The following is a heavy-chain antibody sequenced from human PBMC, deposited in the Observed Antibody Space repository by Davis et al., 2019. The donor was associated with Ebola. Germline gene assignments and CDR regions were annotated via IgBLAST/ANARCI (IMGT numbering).Heavy chain of an antibody. Sequence: GESLKISCKVSGFTFSDNWMSWVRQVPGKGLVWISSINRDGTTKTYADSVKGRFTVSRDNAKNTLYLQMYSLRGEDTAVYYCASYVVGWGRGTLVTVSS. CDR1: GFTFSDNW. CDR3: ASYVVG. CDR2: INRDGTTK. V-gene: IGHV3-74*01. D-gene: IGHD2-15*01. J-gene: IGHJ4*02.